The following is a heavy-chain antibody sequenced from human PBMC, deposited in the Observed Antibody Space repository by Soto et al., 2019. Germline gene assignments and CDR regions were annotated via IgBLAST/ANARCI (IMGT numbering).Heavy chain of an antibody. Sequence: SETLSLTCTVSGGSISSYYWSWIRQPPGKGLEWIGYIYYSGSTNYNTSLKSRVTISVDTSKNQFSLKLSSVTAADTAVYYCASPHAGYCSGGSCYSFIGAFDIWGQGTMVTVSS. J-gene: IGHJ3*02. D-gene: IGHD2-15*01. CDR1: GGSISSYY. V-gene: IGHV4-59*08. CDR2: IYYSGST. CDR3: ASPHAGYCSGGSCYSFIGAFDI.